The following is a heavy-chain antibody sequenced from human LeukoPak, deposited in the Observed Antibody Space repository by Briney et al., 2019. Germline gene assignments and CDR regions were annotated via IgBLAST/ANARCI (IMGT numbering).Heavy chain of an antibody. Sequence: ASVKVSCKASGYTFTSYGISWVRQAPGQGLEWMGWISAYNGNTNYAQKLQGRVTMTRDTSTSTVSMDLSSLRSADTGMYYCARDREGLTPSSFDFWGQGTLVTVSS. CDR1: GYTFTSYG. V-gene: IGHV1-18*01. J-gene: IGHJ4*02. CDR2: ISAYNGNT. CDR3: ARDREGLTPSSFDF. D-gene: IGHD3/OR15-3a*01.